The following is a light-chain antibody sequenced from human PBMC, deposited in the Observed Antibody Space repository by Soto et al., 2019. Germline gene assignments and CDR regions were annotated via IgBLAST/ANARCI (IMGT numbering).Light chain of an antibody. V-gene: IGLV4-69*01. J-gene: IGLJ1*01. CDR3: QTWGTGIRV. Sequence: QPVLTQSPSASDSLGASVKLTCTLSSGHSNYAIAWHQQQPEKGPRYLMKVNSDGSHRKGDGIPDRFSGSSSGAQRYLTISSLQSEDEADYYCQTWGTGIRVFGTGTKLTVL. CDR2: VNSDGSH. CDR1: SGHSNYA.